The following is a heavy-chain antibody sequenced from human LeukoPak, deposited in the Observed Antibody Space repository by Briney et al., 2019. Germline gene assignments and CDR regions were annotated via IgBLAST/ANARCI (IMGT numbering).Heavy chain of an antibody. CDR2: VDPEDGET. D-gene: IGHD1-26*01. CDR3: ATVGGSYGGYFDY. CDR1: GYTFTDYY. Sequence: ASVKVSCKVSGYTFTDYYMHWVQQAPGKGLEWMGLVDPEDGETIYAEKFQGRVTITADTSTDTAYMELSGLRSEDTAVYYCATVGGSYGGYFDYWGQGTLVTVSS. J-gene: IGHJ4*02. V-gene: IGHV1-69-2*01.